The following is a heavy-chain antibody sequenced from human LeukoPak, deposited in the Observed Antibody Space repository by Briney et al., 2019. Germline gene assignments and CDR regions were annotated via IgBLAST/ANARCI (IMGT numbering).Heavy chain of an antibody. D-gene: IGHD6-13*01. CDR1: GGSISSGGYY. CDR3: ARDRIAAAVNYYYYYGMDV. Sequence: SETLSLTCTVSGGSISSGGYYWSWIRQHPGKGLEWIGYIYYSGSTNYNPSLKSRVTISVDTSKNQFSLKLSSVTAADTAVYYCARDRIAAAVNYYYYYGMDVWGRGTTVTVSS. CDR2: IYYSGST. J-gene: IGHJ6*02. V-gene: IGHV4-61*08.